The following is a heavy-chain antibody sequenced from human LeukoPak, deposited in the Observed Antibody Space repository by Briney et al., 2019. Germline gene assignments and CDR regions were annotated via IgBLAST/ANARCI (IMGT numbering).Heavy chain of an antibody. Sequence: GGSLRLSCAASGLTLSNYWTSWVRQAPGKGLEWVANINQDGSEKYYVDSVKGRFTISRDNARSSLYLQMNSLRVEDTAVYYCARVQGSSGPGIFEYWGQGTLVPVSS. J-gene: IGHJ4*02. D-gene: IGHD6-19*01. CDR2: INQDGSEK. V-gene: IGHV3-7*01. CDR1: GLTLSNYW. CDR3: ARVQGSSGPGIFEY.